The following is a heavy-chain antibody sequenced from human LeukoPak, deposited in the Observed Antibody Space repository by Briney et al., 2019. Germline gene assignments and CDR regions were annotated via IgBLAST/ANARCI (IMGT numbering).Heavy chain of an antibody. CDR2: IIPILGIA. J-gene: IGHJ3*02. V-gene: IGHV1-69*04. CDR3: ARSGGLGASNADAFDI. D-gene: IGHD1-26*01. CDR1: GGTFSSYA. Sequence: SVKVSCKASGGTFSSYAISWVRQAPGQGLEWMGRIIPILGIANYAQKFQGRVTITADKSTSTAYMELSSLRSEDTAVYYCARSGGLGASNADAFDIWGQGTTVTVSS.